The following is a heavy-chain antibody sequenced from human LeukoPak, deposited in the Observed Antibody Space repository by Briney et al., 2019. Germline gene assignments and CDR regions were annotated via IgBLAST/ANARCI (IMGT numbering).Heavy chain of an antibody. J-gene: IGHJ6*02. D-gene: IGHD1-26*01. CDR3: ARERFPSGSSYYGMDV. V-gene: IGHV1-18*01. Sequence: ASVKVSCKASGFTFTTYAITWVRQAPGQGLEWMGWISSYNGNTNYAQKLQGRVTMTTDTSTSTVYMDLRSLRSDDTAVYYCARERFPSGSSYYGMDVWGQGTTVTVSS. CDR2: ISSYNGNT. CDR1: GFTFTTYA.